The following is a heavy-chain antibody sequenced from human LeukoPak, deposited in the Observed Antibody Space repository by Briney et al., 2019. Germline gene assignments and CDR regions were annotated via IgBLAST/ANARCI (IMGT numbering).Heavy chain of an antibody. Sequence: ASVKVSCKASGYTFTGYCMRWVRQAPGQGLEWMGWINPNSGGTNYAQKFQGRVTMTRDTSISTAYMELSRLRSDDTAVYYCARIYDSSGYYYGPHFDYWGQGTLVTVSS. V-gene: IGHV1-2*02. CDR3: ARIYDSSGYYYGPHFDY. CDR1: GYTFTGYC. D-gene: IGHD3-22*01. J-gene: IGHJ4*02. CDR2: INPNSGGT.